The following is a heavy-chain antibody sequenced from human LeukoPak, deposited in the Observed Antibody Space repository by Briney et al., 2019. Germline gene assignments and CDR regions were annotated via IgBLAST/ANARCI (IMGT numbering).Heavy chain of an antibody. J-gene: IGHJ4*02. D-gene: IGHD6-19*01. V-gene: IGHV3-74*01. CDR3: ARGGTSGWFHVDF. CDR1: GFTFSDYY. CDR2: ISSDGSST. Sequence: PGGSLRLSCAASGFTFSDYYVSWIRQAPGKGLVWVSRISSDGSSTSYADSVKGRFTISRDNAKNTVYLQMNSLRAEDTAVYYCARGGTSGWFHVDFWGQGTLVTVSS.